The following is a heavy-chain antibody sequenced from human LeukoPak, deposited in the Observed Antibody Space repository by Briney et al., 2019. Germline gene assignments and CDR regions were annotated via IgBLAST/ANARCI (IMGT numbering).Heavy chain of an antibody. CDR2: IYYSGST. CDR1: GGSISSHY. CDR3: ARDLASITGRTPGWFDP. Sequence: PSETLSLTCTVSGGSISSHYWSWIRQPPGKGLEWIGYIYYSGSTNYNPSLKSRVTISVDTSKNQFSLKLSSVTAADTAVYYCARDLASITGRTPGWFDPWGQGTLVNVSS. J-gene: IGHJ5*02. V-gene: IGHV4-59*11. D-gene: IGHD1-20*01.